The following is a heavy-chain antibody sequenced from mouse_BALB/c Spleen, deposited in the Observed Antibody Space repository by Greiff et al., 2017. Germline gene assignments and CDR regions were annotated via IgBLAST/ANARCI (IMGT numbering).Heavy chain of an antibody. CDR3: ARDLGDY. CDR1: GFTFSDYY. D-gene: IGHD4-1*01. V-gene: IGHV5-4*02. Sequence: EVQGVESGGGLVKPGGSLKLSCAASGFTFSDYYMYWVRQTPEKRLEWVATISDGGSYTYYPDSVKGRFTISRDNAKNNLYLQMSSLKSEDTAMYYCARDLGDYWGQGTSVTVSS. CDR2: ISDGGSYT. J-gene: IGHJ4*01.